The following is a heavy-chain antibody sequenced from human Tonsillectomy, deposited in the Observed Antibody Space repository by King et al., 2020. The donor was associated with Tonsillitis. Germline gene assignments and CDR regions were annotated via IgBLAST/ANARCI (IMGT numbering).Heavy chain of an antibody. Sequence: VQLPQSGPGLVKPSQTLSLPCAISGDSVSSNSAAWNWLRPSPSRGLEWLGRTYYRSKWYSDSAVSVKSRITINPDTSKNQFSLQLNSVTPEDTAVYYCARGESGSTVALFHYWGQGTLVTVSS. CDR3: ARGESGSTVALFHY. CDR2: TYYRSKWYS. V-gene: IGHV6-1*01. CDR1: GDSVSSNSAA. D-gene: IGHD1-26*01. J-gene: IGHJ4*02.